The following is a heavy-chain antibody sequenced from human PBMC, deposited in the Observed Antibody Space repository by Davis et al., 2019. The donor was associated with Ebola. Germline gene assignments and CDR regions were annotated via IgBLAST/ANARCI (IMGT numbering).Heavy chain of an antibody. CDR2: IYYSEST. V-gene: IGHV4-39*01. CDR3: ARRVSTVTTYSADY. Sequence: MPSETLSLTCTVSGGSISTSSYYWGWIRQPPGKGLEWIGSIYYSESTYYNPSLKSRVTISVDTSKNQFSLKLSSVTAADTAVYYCARRVSTVTTYSADYWGQGTLVTVSS. D-gene: IGHD4-17*01. CDR1: GGSISTSSYY. J-gene: IGHJ4*02.